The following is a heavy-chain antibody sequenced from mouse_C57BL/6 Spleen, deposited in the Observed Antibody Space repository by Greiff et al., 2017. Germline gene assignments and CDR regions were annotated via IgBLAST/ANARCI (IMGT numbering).Heavy chain of an antibody. CDR2: IDPETGGT. J-gene: IGHJ4*01. CDR3: TRGWYHYYAMDY. CDR1: GYTFTDYE. D-gene: IGHD1-1*02. V-gene: IGHV1-15*01. Sequence: QVQLQQSGAELVRPGASVTLSCKASGYTFTDYEMHWVKQTPVHGLEWIGAIDPETGGTAYNQKFKGKAILTADKSYSTAYMELRSLTSEDSAVYYCTRGWYHYYAMDYWGQGTSVTVSS.